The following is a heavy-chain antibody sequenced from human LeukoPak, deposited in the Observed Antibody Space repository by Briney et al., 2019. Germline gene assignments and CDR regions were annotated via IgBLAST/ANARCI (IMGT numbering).Heavy chain of an antibody. Sequence: ASMKVSCKASGYTFTSYGISWVRQAPGQGLEWMGWISAYNGNTNYAQKLQGRVTMTTDTSTSTAYMELRSLRSDDTAVYYCARQVGYCSGGSCYRWFDPWGQGTLVTVSS. CDR1: GYTFTSYG. CDR3: ARQVGYCSGGSCYRWFDP. CDR2: ISAYNGNT. D-gene: IGHD2-15*01. J-gene: IGHJ5*02. V-gene: IGHV1-18*01.